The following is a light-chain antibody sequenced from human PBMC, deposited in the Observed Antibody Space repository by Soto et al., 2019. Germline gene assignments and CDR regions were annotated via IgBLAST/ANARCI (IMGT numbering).Light chain of an antibody. CDR1: QGVSTW. J-gene: IGKJ2*01. V-gene: IGKV1D-12*01. CDR3: QQANSFPVT. CDR2: AAS. Sequence: DIQMTQSPASVSASVGDRVTINCRASQGVSTWVAWFQQKPGQAPKLLIYAASLLQSGVPSRFSGSGSGTEFTLTINSLQPEDFATYFCQQANSFPVTFGQGTKLEI.